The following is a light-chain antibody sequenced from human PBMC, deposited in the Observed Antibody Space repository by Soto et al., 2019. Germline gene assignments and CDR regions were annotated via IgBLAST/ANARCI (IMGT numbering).Light chain of an antibody. CDR1: QSINIY. V-gene: IGKV1-39*01. CDR2: GAS. Sequence: IQMTQSPSSLSASVGDSVTVTCRASQSINIYLNWYQQKPGKAPTLLIYGASSLQSGVPSTFTGGGSRTDFPLTIGSLHPEDFATYDGPQSYRSPYTCGQGTKLEIK. CDR3: PQSYRSPYT. J-gene: IGKJ2*01.